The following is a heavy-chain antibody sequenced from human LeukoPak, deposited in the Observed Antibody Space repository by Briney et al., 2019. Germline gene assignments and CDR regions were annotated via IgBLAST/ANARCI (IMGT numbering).Heavy chain of an antibody. CDR2: ISSNVIYI. V-gene: IGHV3-21*01. D-gene: IGHD6-6*01. J-gene: IGHJ4*02. CDR1: GCTVRRYS. Sequence: GGSLSLSCAASGCTVRRYSMNWLRQAAGKGVEWVSGISSNVIYIYYADSLKGRFTISRDNSENSVYLHMDRLRADDTARYFCARDLSLADPGGFAYSGQGALVTVSS. CDR3: ARDLSLADPGGFAY.